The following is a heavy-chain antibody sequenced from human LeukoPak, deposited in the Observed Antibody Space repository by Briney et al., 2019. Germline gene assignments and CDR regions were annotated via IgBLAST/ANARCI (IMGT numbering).Heavy chain of an antibody. Sequence: GGSLRLSCAASGFTFNKYWMHWVRQAPGKGLVWVARINYDGRSTTYADSVKGRFTISRDNSKNTLYLQMNSLRAEDTAVYYCARDRLLAMYYYDSSGYYQDAFDIWGQGTMVTVSS. V-gene: IGHV3-74*03. CDR3: ARDRLLAMYYYDSSGYYQDAFDI. J-gene: IGHJ3*02. D-gene: IGHD3-22*01. CDR1: GFTFNKYW. CDR2: INYDGRST.